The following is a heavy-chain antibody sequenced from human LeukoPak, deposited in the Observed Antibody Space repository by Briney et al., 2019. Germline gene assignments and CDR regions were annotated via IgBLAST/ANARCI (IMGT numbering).Heavy chain of an antibody. Sequence: SETLSLTCTVSGGSISSYYWNWIRQPPGKGLEWIGNIYYSGSTNYNPSLSSRVTISVDTSKNQFSLKLSSVTAADTALYYCARLLLSQSDAFDIWGQGTMVTVSS. CDR1: GGSISSYY. J-gene: IGHJ3*02. CDR3: ARLLLSQSDAFDI. CDR2: IYYSGST. D-gene: IGHD2-21*01. V-gene: IGHV4-59*01.